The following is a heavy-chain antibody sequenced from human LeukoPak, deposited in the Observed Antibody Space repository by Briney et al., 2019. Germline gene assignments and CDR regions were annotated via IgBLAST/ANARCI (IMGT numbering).Heavy chain of an antibody. V-gene: IGHV3-69-1*01. J-gene: IGHJ3*02. CDR1: GFTFSSYA. D-gene: IGHD2/OR15-2a*01. CDR2: IRSDGTI. CDR3: ARDNIWAFDI. Sequence: GGSLRLSCAASGFTFSSYAMHWVRQAPGKGLEWVSHIRSDGTITYADSVKGRFTISRDDAKTSVYLQMNSLRDEDTAIYYCARDNIWAFDIWGQGTMVTVSS.